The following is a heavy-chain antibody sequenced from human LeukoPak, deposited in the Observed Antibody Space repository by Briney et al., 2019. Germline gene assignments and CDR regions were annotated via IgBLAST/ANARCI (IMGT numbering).Heavy chain of an antibody. V-gene: IGHV1-2*02. J-gene: IGHJ4*02. CDR1: GYSFTGYY. D-gene: IGHD1-7*01. CDR3: ATFAGPQRNLPFDY. CDR2: INPNSGGT. Sequence: GASVKVSCKASGYSFTGYYMHWVRQAPGQGLEWMGWINPNSGGTNYAQKFQGRVTMTEDTSTDTAYMELSSLRSEDTAVYYCATFAGPQRNLPFDYWGQGTLVTVSS.